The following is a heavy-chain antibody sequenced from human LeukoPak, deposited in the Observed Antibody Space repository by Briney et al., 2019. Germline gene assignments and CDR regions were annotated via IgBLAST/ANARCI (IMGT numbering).Heavy chain of an antibody. CDR2: MNPNSGNT. V-gene: IGHV1-8*03. CDR1: VYTFTSYD. CDR3: ARGRDYMDV. Sequence: ASVKVSCKASVYTFTSYDINWVRQATGHGLEWMGWMNPNSGNTGYAQKFQGRVTITRNTSISTAYMELSSVRSEDTAVYYCARGRDYMDVWGKGTTVTVSS. J-gene: IGHJ6*03.